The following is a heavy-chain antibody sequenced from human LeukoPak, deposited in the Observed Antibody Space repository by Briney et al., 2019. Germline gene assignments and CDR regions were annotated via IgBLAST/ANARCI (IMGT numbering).Heavy chain of an antibody. CDR1: GYTFTSYG. CDR2: ISAYNGNT. D-gene: IGHD6-19*01. J-gene: IGHJ5*02. Sequence: ASVKASCKASGYTFTSYGISWVRQAPGQGLEWMGWISAYNGNTNYAQKLQGRVTMTTDTSTSTAYMELRSLRSDDTAVYYCARDRVAVAATEWFDPWGQGTLVTVSS. V-gene: IGHV1-18*04. CDR3: ARDRVAVAATEWFDP.